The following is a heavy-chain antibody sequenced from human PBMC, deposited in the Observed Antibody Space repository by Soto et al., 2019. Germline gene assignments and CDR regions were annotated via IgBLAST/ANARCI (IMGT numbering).Heavy chain of an antibody. CDR3: ARAMVIVPAATAYFQH. D-gene: IGHD2-2*01. CDR2: INSSGSPI. Sequence: QVQLVESGGGLVKPGGSLRLSCAASGFTFSDYYMSWIRQAPGKGLEWVSYINSSGSPIYYADSVKGRFTISRDNAKNSLYLQMNSLTAEDTAVYYCARAMVIVPAATAYFQHWGQGTLVIVSS. V-gene: IGHV3-11*01. J-gene: IGHJ1*01. CDR1: GFTFSDYY.